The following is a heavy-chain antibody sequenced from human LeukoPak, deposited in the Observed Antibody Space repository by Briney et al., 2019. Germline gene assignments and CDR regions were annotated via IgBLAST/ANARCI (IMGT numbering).Heavy chain of an antibody. CDR1: GFTFSSYA. CDR2: ISSNGGST. J-gene: IGHJ5*02. CDR3: VKDHAPYSTTDWFDP. Sequence: GGSLRLSCSASGFTFSSYAMHWVRQAPGAGLEYVSAISSNGGSTYYADSVKGRFTISRDNSKNTLYLQMSSLRAEDTAVYYCVKDHAPYSTTDWFDPWGQGTLVTVSS. V-gene: IGHV3-64D*06. D-gene: IGHD6-13*01.